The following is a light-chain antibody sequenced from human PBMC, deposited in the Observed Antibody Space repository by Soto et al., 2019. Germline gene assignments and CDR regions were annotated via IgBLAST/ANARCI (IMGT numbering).Light chain of an antibody. Sequence: EIVMTQSPATLSVSPGERASLSCRASQSVGSNLAWYQQTAGQDPRLLIYGASTRATGIPARFSGSGSGTDFTLTISSLKSEDFAVYSCQEYTKGPYTLGQWTTLEIK. V-gene: IGKV3-15*01. J-gene: IGKJ2*01. CDR3: QEYTKGPYT. CDR1: QSVGSN. CDR2: GAS.